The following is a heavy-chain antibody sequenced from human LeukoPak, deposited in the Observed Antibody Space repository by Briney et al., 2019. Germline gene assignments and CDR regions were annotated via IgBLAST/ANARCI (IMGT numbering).Heavy chain of an antibody. Sequence: SETLSLTCAVYGGSFSGYYWSWIRQPPGKGLEWIGEINHSGSTNYNPSLKGRVTISVDTSKNQFSLKLSSVTAADTAVYYCAGGQRDSSGWYEVYYFDYWGQGTLVTVSS. CDR3: AGGQRDSSGWYEVYYFDY. J-gene: IGHJ4*02. CDR1: GGSFSGYY. V-gene: IGHV4-34*01. CDR2: INHSGST. D-gene: IGHD6-19*01.